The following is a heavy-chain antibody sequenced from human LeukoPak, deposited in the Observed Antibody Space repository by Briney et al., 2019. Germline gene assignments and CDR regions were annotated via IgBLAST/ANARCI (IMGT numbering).Heavy chain of an antibody. V-gene: IGHV4-4*07. D-gene: IGHD3-22*01. J-gene: IGHJ4*02. CDR2: IYTSGST. Sequence: SETLSLTCSVSGGSIRNYFWSWIPQPAGKGLEWIGRIYTSGSTDYNPSLRSRVTMSVDTSRNQFSLKLTSMTAADTAVYYCARESKSYDGSGFYHDYWGQGTLVAVSS. CDR3: ARESKSYDGSGFYHDY. CDR1: GGSIRNYF.